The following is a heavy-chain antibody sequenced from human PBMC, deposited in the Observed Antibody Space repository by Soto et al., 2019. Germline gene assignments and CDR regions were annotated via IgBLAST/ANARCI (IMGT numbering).Heavy chain of an antibody. CDR2: FNPTSGST. J-gene: IGHJ4*02. V-gene: IGHV1-46*01. CDR3: ARDLAAGDY. Sequence: ASVKVSCKASGYTFINSYIHWVRQAPGQGLEWMGMFNPTSGSTNYAQKFRGRVTLTMDTSTRTVYMELSSLRFDDTAVYYCARDLAAGDYWGQGTLVTVSS. D-gene: IGHD6-13*01. CDR1: GYTFINSY.